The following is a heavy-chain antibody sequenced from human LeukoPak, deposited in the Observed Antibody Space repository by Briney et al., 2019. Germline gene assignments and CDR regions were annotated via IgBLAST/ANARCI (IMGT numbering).Heavy chain of an antibody. CDR2: ISSSSSYI. CDR3: ARVRCSGGSCYSDDY. Sequence: GGSLRLSCAASGFTFSSYSMNWVRQAPGKGLEWVSSISSSSSYIDHADSVKGRFTISRDNAKNSLYLQMNSLRAEDTAVYYCARVRCSGGSCYSDDYWGQGTLVTVSS. CDR1: GFTFSSYS. J-gene: IGHJ4*02. V-gene: IGHV3-21*01. D-gene: IGHD2-15*01.